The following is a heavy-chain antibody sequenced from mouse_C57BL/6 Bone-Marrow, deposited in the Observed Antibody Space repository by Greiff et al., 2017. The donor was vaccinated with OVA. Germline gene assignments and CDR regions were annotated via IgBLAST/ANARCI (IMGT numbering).Heavy chain of an antibody. Sequence: EVQLQQSGPELVKPGASVKISCKASGYSFTGYYMHWVKQSSEKSLEWIGEINPSTGGTSYNQKFKGKATLTVDKSSSTAYMQLKSLTSEDSAVYYCARDESYDYDGDWFAYWGQGTLVTVSA. CDR1: GYSFTGYY. CDR2: INPSTGGT. D-gene: IGHD2-4*01. V-gene: IGHV1-43*01. J-gene: IGHJ3*01. CDR3: ARDESYDYDGDWFAY.